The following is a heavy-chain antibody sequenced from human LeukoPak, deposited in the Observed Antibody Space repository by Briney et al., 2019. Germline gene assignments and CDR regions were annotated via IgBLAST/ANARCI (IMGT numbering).Heavy chain of an antibody. CDR1: GFTVSTKY. J-gene: IGHJ4*02. V-gene: IGHV3-66*01. CDR3: AREYTRFDYYDSSGPLDY. CDR2: IYSGGST. D-gene: IGHD3-22*01. Sequence: GGSLRLSCAASGFTVSTKYMSWVRQAPGKGLEWVSVIYSGGSTYYADSVRGRFTISRDNSKNTLYLQMNSLRAEDTAVYYCAREYTRFDYYDSSGPLDYWGQGTLVTVSS.